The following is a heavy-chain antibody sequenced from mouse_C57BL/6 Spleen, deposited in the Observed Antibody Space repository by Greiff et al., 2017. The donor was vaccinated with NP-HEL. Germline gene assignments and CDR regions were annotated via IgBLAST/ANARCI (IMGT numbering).Heavy chain of an antibody. V-gene: IGHV1-22*01. CDR1: GYTFTDYN. J-gene: IGHJ2*01. CDR2: INPNNGGT. Sequence: VQLKESGPELVKPGASVKMSCKASGYTFTDYNMHWVKQSHGQSLEWIGYINPNNGGTSYNQKFKGKATLTVNKSSSTAYMELRSLTSEDSAVYYCARRGYGSSFDYWGQGTTLTVSS. CDR3: ARRGYGSSFDY. D-gene: IGHD1-1*02.